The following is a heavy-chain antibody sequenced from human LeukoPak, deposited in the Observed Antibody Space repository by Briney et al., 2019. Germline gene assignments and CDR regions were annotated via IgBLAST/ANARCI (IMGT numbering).Heavy chain of an antibody. CDR2: IYYSGST. CDR1: GGSISSGAYY. J-gene: IGHJ4*02. D-gene: IGHD6-13*01. Sequence: SQTLCLTCTVSGGSISSGAYYWSWIRQHPGKGLEWIGYIYYSGSTYYNPSLKSRVTISVDTSKNQFSLRLSSVTAADTAVYYCARDHIAAAGYRHFDYWGQRTLVTVSS. CDR3: ARDHIAAAGYRHFDY. V-gene: IGHV4-31*03.